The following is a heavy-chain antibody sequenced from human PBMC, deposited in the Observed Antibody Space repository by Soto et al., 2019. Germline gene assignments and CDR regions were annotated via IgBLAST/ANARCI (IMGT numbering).Heavy chain of an antibody. J-gene: IGHJ6*02. CDR2: IWYDGSNK. V-gene: IGHV3-33*01. Sequence: QVQLVESGGGVVQPGRSLRLSCAASGFTFSSYGMHWVRQAPGKGLEWVAVIWYDGSNKYYADSVKGRFTISRDNSKNTLYLQMNSLRAEDTAVYYCARAESYSYYYYGMDVWGQGTTVTVSS. CDR3: ARAESYSYYYYGMDV. D-gene: IGHD4-4*01. CDR1: GFTFSSYG.